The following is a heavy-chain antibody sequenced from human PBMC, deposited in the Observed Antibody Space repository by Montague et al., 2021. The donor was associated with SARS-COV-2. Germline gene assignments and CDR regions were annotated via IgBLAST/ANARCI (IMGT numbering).Heavy chain of an antibody. J-gene: IGHJ5*02. V-gene: IGHV2-70*11. CDR3: ARNGVEFRGSEKYYSGNWLDP. D-gene: IGHD3-10*01. CDR1: GGSISSSSYY. CDR2: IDWDDDK. Sequence: TLSLTCTVSGGSISSSSYYWGWIRQPPGKALEWLARIDWDDDKYYSTSLKTRLTISKDTSKNQVVLTMTNMNPADTATYYCARNGVEFRGSEKYYSGNWLDPWGQGTLVTVSS.